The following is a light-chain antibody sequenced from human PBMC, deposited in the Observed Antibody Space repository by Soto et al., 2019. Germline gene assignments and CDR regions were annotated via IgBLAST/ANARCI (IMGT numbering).Light chain of an antibody. J-gene: IGLJ3*02. Sequence: QSVLTQPASVSGSPGQSITISCTGTSSDVGAYNYVSWYQQHPGKAPKLMIYEVSNRPSGVSNRFSGSKSGTTASLTISGLQADDEADYYCSSYRSSNAWVFGGGTKLTVL. CDR3: SSYRSSNAWV. V-gene: IGLV2-14*01. CDR2: EVS. CDR1: SSDVGAYNY.